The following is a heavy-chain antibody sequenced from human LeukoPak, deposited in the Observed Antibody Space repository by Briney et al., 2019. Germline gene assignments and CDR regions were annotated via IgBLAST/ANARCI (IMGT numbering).Heavy chain of an antibody. CDR3: ARGEYCTGGSCYFDY. J-gene: IGHJ4*02. D-gene: IGHD2-15*01. Sequence: GGSLRLSCAASGFTFSSYGMTWVRQAPGKGLEWVSDISSGGTNKYYADSVKGRFTISRDNAKNSLYLQMNSLRAEDTAIYYCARGEYCTGGSCYFDYWGQGTLVTVSS. V-gene: IGHV3-48*03. CDR2: ISSGGTNK. CDR1: GFTFSSYG.